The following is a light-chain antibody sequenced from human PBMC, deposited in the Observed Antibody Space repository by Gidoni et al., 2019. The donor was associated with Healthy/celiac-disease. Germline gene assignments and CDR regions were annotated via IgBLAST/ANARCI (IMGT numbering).Light chain of an antibody. CDR2: AAS. CDR3: QQSYSTPT. CDR1: QSISSY. J-gene: IGKJ5*01. V-gene: IGKV1-39*01. Sequence: DIQMTQSPSSLSASVGDRVTITCQASQSISSYLNWYQQKPGKAPKLLIYAASSLQSGVPSRFSGSGSGTDFTLTICSLQPEDFATYYCQQSYSTPTFGQGTRLEIK.